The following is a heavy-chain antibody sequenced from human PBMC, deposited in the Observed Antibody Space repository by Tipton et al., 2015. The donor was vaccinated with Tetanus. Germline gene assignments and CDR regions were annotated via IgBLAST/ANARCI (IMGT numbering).Heavy chain of an antibody. CDR1: GGSISSGDYY. V-gene: IGHV4-30-4*01. D-gene: IGHD4-23*01. CDR2: IYYSGST. J-gene: IGHJ4*02. CDR3: ASAFYGGRHVDY. Sequence: TLSLTCTVSGGSISSGDYYWSWIRQPPGKGLEWIGYIYYSGSTYYNPSLKSRVTISVDTSKNQFSLKLSSVTAADTAVYYCASAFYGGRHVDYWGQGTLVPVSS.